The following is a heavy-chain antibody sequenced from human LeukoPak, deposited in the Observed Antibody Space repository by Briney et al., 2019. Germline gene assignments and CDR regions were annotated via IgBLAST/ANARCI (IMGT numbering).Heavy chain of an antibody. V-gene: IGHV4-4*07. CDR2: VYTSGST. J-gene: IGHJ4*02. Sequence: SETLFLTCTVSGGSISTYYWTWIRQLAGKGLEWIGRVYTSGSTYYNPSLQSRVTMSVDTSKNQFSLKLNSVTAADTAVYYCAREHSSGWSTFDYWGQGTPVTVSS. CDR3: AREHSSGWSTFDY. D-gene: IGHD6-19*01. CDR1: GGSISTYY.